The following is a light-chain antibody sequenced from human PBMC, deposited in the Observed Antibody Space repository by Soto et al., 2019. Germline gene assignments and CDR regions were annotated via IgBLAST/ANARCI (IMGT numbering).Light chain of an antibody. CDR3: QQYENSPIT. Sequence: TQSPSTLSPGERASLSCGASQSLSSNFLAWYQQKPGQAPRLLIYGASSRATGIPDRFSGTGSETDFTLTINRLEPEDFAVYYCQQYENSPITFGQGTRLEIK. CDR1: QSLSSNF. CDR2: GAS. V-gene: IGKV3-20*01. J-gene: IGKJ5*01.